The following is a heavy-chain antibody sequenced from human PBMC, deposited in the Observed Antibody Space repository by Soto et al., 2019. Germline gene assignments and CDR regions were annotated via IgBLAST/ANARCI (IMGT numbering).Heavy chain of an antibody. J-gene: IGHJ6*02. CDR3: ARDASYYSLWSGYYPSRNGMDV. CDR1: GFTFSSFG. CDR2: IWYDGSKK. Sequence: QVQVVESGGGVVQPGRSLRLSCAASGFTFSSFGMHWVRQAPGKGLEWVSLIWYDGSKKSYGDSVKGRFTIYRDNSRNTVYLNMNSLRADDTAVYYCARDASYYSLWSGYYPSRNGMDVWGQGTKVTVSS. V-gene: IGHV3-33*01. D-gene: IGHD3-3*01.